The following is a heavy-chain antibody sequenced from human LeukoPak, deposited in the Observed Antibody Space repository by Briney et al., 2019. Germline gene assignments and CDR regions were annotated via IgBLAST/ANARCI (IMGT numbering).Heavy chain of an antibody. CDR2: ISYDGSNK. J-gene: IGHJ6*02. V-gene: IGHV3-30*04. D-gene: IGHD5-18*01. CDR3: ARDKWEQLWFYGMDV. CDR1: GFTFSSYA. Sequence: GGSLRLSCAASGFTFSSYAMHWVRQAPGKGLEWVAVISYDGSNKYYADSVKGRFTISRDNSKNTLYLQMNSLRAKDTAVYYCARDKWEQLWFYGMDVWGQGTTVTVSS.